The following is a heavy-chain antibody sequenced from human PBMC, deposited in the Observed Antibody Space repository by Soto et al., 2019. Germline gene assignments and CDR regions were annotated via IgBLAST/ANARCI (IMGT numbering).Heavy chain of an antibody. CDR3: ARHGEDPLSDAYDF. J-gene: IGHJ4*03. CDR1: GYNFPKFW. D-gene: IGHD2-15*01. CDR2: NYHEGDDN. V-gene: IGHV5-51*01. Sequence: PGEALEISCKGSGYNFPKFWIALVRPTRGKGLGWMGVNYHEGDDNKYSPSLECQVTIRADKTITTFHELWSSRRDADSAFYFCARHGEDPLSDAYDFCGQGTLVTVSA.